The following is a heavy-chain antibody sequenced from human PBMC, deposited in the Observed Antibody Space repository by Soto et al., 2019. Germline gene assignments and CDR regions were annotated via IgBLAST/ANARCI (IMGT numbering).Heavy chain of an antibody. CDR1: GGSINIYY. D-gene: IGHD1-1*01. V-gene: IGHV4-59*01. CDR2: MYNSGST. J-gene: IGHJ6*02. CDR3: ARAPSSCWKNYSYYYGMDV. Sequence: PSETLSLTCTVSGGSINIYYWSWIRQPPGKGLEWIGYMYNSGSTNYNPSLKSRVTISVDTSEKQISLKLSSVTAADTAVYYCARAPSSCWKNYSYYYGMDVWGQGTTVTVSS.